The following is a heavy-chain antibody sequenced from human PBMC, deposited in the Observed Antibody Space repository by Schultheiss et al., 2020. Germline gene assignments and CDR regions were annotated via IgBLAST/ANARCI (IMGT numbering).Heavy chain of an antibody. V-gene: IGHV4-31*03. Sequence: SATLSLTCTVSGYSISSGYYWGWIRQHPGKGLEWIGYIYYSGSTYYNPSLKSRVTISVDTSKNQFSLKLSSVTAADTAVYYCARVYSGSHSRGGYYHGMDVWGKGTTVTVSS. CDR1: GYSISSGYY. J-gene: IGHJ6*04. CDR2: IYYSGST. D-gene: IGHD5-12*01. CDR3: ARVYSGSHSRGGYYHGMDV.